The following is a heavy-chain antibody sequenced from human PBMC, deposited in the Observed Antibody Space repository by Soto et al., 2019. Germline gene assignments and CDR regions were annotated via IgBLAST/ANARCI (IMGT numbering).Heavy chain of an antibody. V-gene: IGHV1-46*03. Sequence: VKVSCKASGYTFTSYYMHWVRQAPGQGLEWMGIINPSGGSTSYAQKFQGRVTMTRDTSTSTIYMTLSSLRSEDTAGNYWAWDGGRGRDVFDIGGKGTMVTVSS. CDR3: AWDGGRGRDVFDI. CDR1: GYTFTSYY. CDR2: INPSGGST. J-gene: IGHJ3*02. D-gene: IGHD3-16*01.